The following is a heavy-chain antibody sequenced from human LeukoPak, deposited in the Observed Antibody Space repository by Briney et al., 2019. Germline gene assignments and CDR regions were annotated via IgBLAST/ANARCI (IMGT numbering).Heavy chain of an antibody. J-gene: IGHJ5*02. V-gene: IGHV1-18*01. CDR2: ISAYNGNT. CDR3: ARDSVITFGGVTMNWFDP. CDR1: GYTFTSYG. Sequence: ASVKVSCKASGYTFTSYGISWVRQAPGRGLEWMGWISAYNGNTNYAQKLQGRVTMTTDTSTSTAYMELRSLRSDDTAVYYCARDSVITFGGVTMNWFDPWGQGTLVTVSS. D-gene: IGHD3-16*01.